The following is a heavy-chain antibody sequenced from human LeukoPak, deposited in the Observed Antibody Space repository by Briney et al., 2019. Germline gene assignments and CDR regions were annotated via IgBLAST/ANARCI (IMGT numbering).Heavy chain of an antibody. CDR3: AVGYCSGGSCYSGGDY. J-gene: IGHJ4*02. D-gene: IGHD2-15*01. CDR1: GFTFSTFW. CDR2: INHDGSST. Sequence: GGSLRLSCATSGFTFSTFWMHWVRQAPGKGLVWVSRINHDGSSTNYADSVKGRFTISRDNSKNTLYLQMNRLRAEDTAVYYCAVGYCSGGSCYSGGDYWGQGTLVTVSS. V-gene: IGHV3-74*01.